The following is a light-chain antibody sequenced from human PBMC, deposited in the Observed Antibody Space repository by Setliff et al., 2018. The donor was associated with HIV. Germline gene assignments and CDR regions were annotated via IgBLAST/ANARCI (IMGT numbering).Light chain of an antibody. CDR2: DVS. CDR1: RSDVGTYSL. Sequence: QSVLTQPASVSGSPGQSITISCTGTRSDVGTYSLVSWYQQHPGKAPKLMIYDVSKRPSGVSNRFSGSKSGNTASLTISGLQAEDEADYHCSSYTSSSTLKIFGGGT. V-gene: IGLV2-14*02. J-gene: IGLJ2*01. CDR3: SSYTSSSTLKI.